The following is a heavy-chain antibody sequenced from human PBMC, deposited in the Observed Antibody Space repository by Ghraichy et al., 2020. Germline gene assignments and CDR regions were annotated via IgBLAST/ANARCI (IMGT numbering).Heavy chain of an antibody. J-gene: IGHJ4*02. Sequence: GESLNISCAASGFTFSSYWMHWVRQAPGKGLVWVSRINSDGSSTSYADSVKGRFTISRDNAKNTLYLQMNSLRAEDTAVYHCLAFPGYWGQGTLVTVSS. CDR2: INSDGSST. CDR3: LAFPGY. D-gene: IGHD3-3*02. V-gene: IGHV3-74*01. CDR1: GFTFSSYW.